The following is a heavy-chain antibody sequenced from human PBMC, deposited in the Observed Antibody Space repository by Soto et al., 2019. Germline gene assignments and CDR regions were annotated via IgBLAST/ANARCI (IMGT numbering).Heavy chain of an antibody. CDR2: ISGGGGST. J-gene: IGHJ4*02. D-gene: IGHD2-21*02. CDR3: AKGALRYCGGDCFNFDY. CDR1: GFTFSSYA. V-gene: IGHV3-23*01. Sequence: PGGSLRLSCAASGFTFSSYAMSWVRQAPGKGLEWVSAISGGGGSTYYADSVKGRFTISRDNSKNTLYLQMNSLRAEDTAVYYCAKGALRYCGGDCFNFDYWGQGTLVTVSS.